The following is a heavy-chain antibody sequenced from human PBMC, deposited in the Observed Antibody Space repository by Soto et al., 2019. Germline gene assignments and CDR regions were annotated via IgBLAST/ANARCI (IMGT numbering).Heavy chain of an antibody. CDR3: ARHIEDILIGYYPSFDY. V-gene: IGHV4-39*01. CDR2: IYYSGST. D-gene: IGHD3-9*01. J-gene: IGHJ4*02. CDR1: GGSISSSSYY. Sequence: PSETLSLTCTASGGSISSSSYYWGWIRQPPGKGLEWIGSIYYSGSTYYNPSLKSRVTISVDTSKNQFSLKVSSVTAADTAVYYCARHIEDILIGYYPSFDYWGQGTPVTVSS.